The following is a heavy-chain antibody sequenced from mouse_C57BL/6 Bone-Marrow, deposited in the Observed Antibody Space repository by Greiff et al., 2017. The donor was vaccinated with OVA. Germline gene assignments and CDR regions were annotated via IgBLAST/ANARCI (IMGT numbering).Heavy chain of an antibody. CDR1: GFSFNTYA. CDR3: VRHTETVVFDY. V-gene: IGHV10-1*01. Sequence: EVKLMESGGGLVQPKGSLKLSCAASGFSFNTYAMNWVRQAPGKGLEWVARIRSKSNNYATYYADSVKDRFTISRDDSESMLYLQMNNLKTEDTAMYYCVRHTETVVFDYWGQGTTLTVSS. CDR2: IRSKSNNYAT. D-gene: IGHD1-1*01. J-gene: IGHJ2*01.